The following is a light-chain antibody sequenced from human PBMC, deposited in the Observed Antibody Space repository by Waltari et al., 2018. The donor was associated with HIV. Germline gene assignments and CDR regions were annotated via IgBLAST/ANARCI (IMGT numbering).Light chain of an antibody. J-gene: IGLJ1*01. V-gene: IGLV1-47*01. CDR2: KDT. CDR1: SSNIDNDT. Sequence: QSVLTQPPSASGAPGQRVTISCSGSSSNIDNDTVYWYQQFPGAAPKLLIYKDTQRPSGVPDRFTGSKSGTSASLAIGGLRSDDEADYYCVGWDSRLRGYVFGAGTKVTVL. CDR3: VGWDSRLRGYV.